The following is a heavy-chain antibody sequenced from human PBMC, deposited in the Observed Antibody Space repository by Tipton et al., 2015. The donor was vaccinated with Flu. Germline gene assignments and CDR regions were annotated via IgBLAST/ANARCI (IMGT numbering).Heavy chain of an antibody. D-gene: IGHD6-19*01. CDR2: IYYSDNS. V-gene: IGHV4-39*07. Sequence: GLVKPSETLSLTCIVSGDSISSTIYYWGWIRQPPGKGLEWIASIYYSDNSYYNPSLKSRVTISLDTSKNQFFLKLRSVTAADTAVYYCAKSSIPVSGTDYFDYWGQGTLVTVTS. J-gene: IGHJ4*02. CDR1: GDSISSTIYY. CDR3: AKSSIPVSGTDYFDY.